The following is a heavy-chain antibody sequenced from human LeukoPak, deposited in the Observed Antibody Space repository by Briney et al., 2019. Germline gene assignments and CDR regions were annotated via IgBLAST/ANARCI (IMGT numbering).Heavy chain of an antibody. D-gene: IGHD3-3*01. Sequence: GASVKVSCKASGGTFSSYAISWVRQAPGQGLEWMGGIIPIFGTANYAQKFQGRVTITADESTSTAYMELSSLRSEDTAVYYCGRDWELRFHQGGLDYWGQGALVTVSS. CDR2: IIPIFGTA. V-gene: IGHV1-69*13. J-gene: IGHJ4*02. CDR1: GGTFSSYA. CDR3: GRDWELRFHQGGLDY.